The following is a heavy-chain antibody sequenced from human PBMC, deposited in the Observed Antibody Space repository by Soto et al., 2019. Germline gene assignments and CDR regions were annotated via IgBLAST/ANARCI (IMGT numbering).Heavy chain of an antibody. J-gene: IGHJ4*02. CDR1: GFIFSGSA. Sequence: PGGSLRLSCAASGFIFSGSAMHWVRQASGKGLEWVGRIRSKANTYATAYAVSLKGRFTISRDDSRNTAYLQMNSLKTEDTAVYYCARGVYDFWSGHPKRLDYWGQGTVVTVSS. CDR3: ARGVYDFWSGHPKRLDY. CDR2: IRSKANTYAT. V-gene: IGHV3-73*01. D-gene: IGHD3-3*01.